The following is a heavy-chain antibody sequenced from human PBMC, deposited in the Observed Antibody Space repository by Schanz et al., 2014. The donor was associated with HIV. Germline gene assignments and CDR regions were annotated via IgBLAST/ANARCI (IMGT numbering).Heavy chain of an antibody. CDR1: GFSFSDYW. Sequence: EVQLVESGGGLVQPGGSLTLSCAASGFSFSDYWMHWVRQVPGKGLLWVSRMNNDVSSRLYADSVKGRFTISRDNAKNTLYLQMNSLRDEDTAVYYCVRETPSGVDYFDYWGQGSLVTVSS. D-gene: IGHD3-10*01. V-gene: IGHV3-74*01. CDR2: MNNDVSSR. CDR3: VRETPSGVDYFDY. J-gene: IGHJ4*02.